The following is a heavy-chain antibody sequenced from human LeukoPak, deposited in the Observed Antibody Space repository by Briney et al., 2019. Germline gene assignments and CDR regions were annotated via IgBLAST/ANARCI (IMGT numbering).Heavy chain of an antibody. V-gene: IGHV4-39*07. J-gene: IGHJ4*02. Sequence: PSETLSLTCTVSGGSISSSSYYWGWIRQPPGKGLEWIGSIYYSGSTYYNPSLKSRVTISVDTSKNQFSLKLSSVTAADTAVYYCARDTFQVGYSYGIDYWGQGTLVTVSS. CDR2: IYYSGST. CDR1: GGSISSSSYY. D-gene: IGHD5-18*01. CDR3: ARDTFQVGYSYGIDY.